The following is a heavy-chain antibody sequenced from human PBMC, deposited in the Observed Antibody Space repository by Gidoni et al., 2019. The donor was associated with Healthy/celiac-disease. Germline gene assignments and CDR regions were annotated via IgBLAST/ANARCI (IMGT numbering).Heavy chain of an antibody. CDR3: ARRATHQPNNSDYYYYGMDV. J-gene: IGHJ6*02. CDR1: GGTFSSYT. D-gene: IGHD1-1*01. CDR2: IIPILGIA. V-gene: IGHV1-69*02. Sequence: QVQLVQSGAEVKKPGSSVKVSCKASGGTFSSYTISWVRKAPGQGLEWMGRIIPILGIANYAQKFQGRVTITADKSTSTAYMVLSSLRSEDTAVYYCARRATHQPNNSDYYYYGMDVWGQGTTVTVSS.